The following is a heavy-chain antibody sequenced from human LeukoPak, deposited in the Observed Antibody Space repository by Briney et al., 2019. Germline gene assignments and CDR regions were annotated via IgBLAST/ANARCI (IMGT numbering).Heavy chain of an antibody. V-gene: IGHV5-51*01. CDR2: IYPGDSET. J-gene: IGHJ4*02. D-gene: IGHD3-16*01. CDR1: GYIFFNYW. CDR3: ARSVWGSFDY. Sequence: ESLKISCQASGYIFFNYWIGWVRHMPGKGLEWMAIIYPGDSETKYSASFQGQVTISVDKSISTTYLQWSSVKAADTAMYYCARSVWGSFDYWGQGTLVTVSS.